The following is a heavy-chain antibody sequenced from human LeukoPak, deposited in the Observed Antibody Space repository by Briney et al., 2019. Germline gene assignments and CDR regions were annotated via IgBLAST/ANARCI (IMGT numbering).Heavy chain of an antibody. CDR2: IYYSGST. V-gene: IGHV4-59*06. CDR1: GGSISSYY. D-gene: IGHD5-18*01. J-gene: IGHJ4*02. Sequence: SETLSLTCTVSGGSISSYYWSWIRQHPGKGLEWIGYIYYSGSTYYNPSLKSRVTISVDTSKNQFSLKLSSVTAADTAVYYCARGGNVDTAMVFLFDYWGQGTLVTVSS. CDR3: ARGGNVDTAMVFLFDY.